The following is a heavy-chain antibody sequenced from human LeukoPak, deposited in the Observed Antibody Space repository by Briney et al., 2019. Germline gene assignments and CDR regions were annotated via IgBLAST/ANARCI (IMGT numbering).Heavy chain of an antibody. J-gene: IGHJ6*03. CDR2: ISNSGST. D-gene: IGHD2-15*01. CDR3: GRDALVGYFSYYYMDV. Sequence: SETLSLTCTVSGGSISSHYWTWIWLSPVKGLEWIGDISNSGSTSYNPSLKSRVTISIDTSKDQFSLKLSSVTAADTAVYYCGRDALVGYFSYYYMDVWGKGTTVTVSS. CDR1: GGSISSHY. V-gene: IGHV4-59*11.